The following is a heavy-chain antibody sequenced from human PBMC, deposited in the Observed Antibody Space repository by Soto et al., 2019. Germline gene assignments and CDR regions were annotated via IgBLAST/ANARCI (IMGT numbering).Heavy chain of an antibody. V-gene: IGHV4-59*01. CDR2: IYYSGST. CDR1: GGSISSYY. D-gene: IGHD2-8*02. J-gene: IGHJ6*02. Sequence: SETLSLTCTVSGGSISSYYWGWIRQPPGKGLEWIGYIYYSGSTNYNPSLKSRVTISVDTSKNQFSLKLSSVTAADTAVYYCARRSGGYYYYGMDVWGQGTTVTVSS. CDR3: ARRSGGYYYYGMDV.